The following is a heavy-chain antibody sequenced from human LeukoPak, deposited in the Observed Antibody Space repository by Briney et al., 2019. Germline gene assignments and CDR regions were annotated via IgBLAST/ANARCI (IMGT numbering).Heavy chain of an antibody. V-gene: IGHV3-66*01. CDR3: ARGPFGRMVRFFDY. D-gene: IGHD3-10*01. J-gene: IGHJ4*02. CDR1: GFTVSSNY. Sequence: PGGSLRLSCAASGFTVSSNYMTWVRRAPGKGLEWVSVIYSGGSTYYADSVKGRFTISRDNSKNTLYLQMDSLRAEDTAVYYCARGPFGRMVRFFDYWGQGTLVTVSS. CDR2: IYSGGST.